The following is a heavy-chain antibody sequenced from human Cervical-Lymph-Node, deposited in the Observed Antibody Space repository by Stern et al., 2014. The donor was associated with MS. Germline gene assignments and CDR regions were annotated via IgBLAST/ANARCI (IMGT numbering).Heavy chain of an antibody. J-gene: IGHJ4*02. Sequence: VKLVESGPALVKPTQTLTLTCTFSGFSLSTHGMCVSWIRQPPGKALEWLALIDWDDDAYYNTSLKTRLTISKDTSENQVVLTMANMDPVDTATYYCARIQVVGSVWFYFDYWGQGNLVTVSS. D-gene: IGHD2-15*01. CDR1: GFSLSTHGMC. CDR3: ARIQVVGSVWFYFDY. CDR2: IDWDDDA. V-gene: IGHV2-70*01.